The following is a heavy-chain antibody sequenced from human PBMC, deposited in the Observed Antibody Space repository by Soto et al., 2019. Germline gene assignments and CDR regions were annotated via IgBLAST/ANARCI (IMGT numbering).Heavy chain of an antibody. D-gene: IGHD4-17*01. V-gene: IGHV4-59*08. CDR2: IYYSGST. J-gene: IGHJ5*02. CDR1: GGSISSYY. CDR3: ARTTVTTNWFDP. Sequence: QVQLQESGPGLVKPSETLSLTCTVSGGSISSYYWSWIRQPPGKGLEWIGYIYYSGSTNYNPSLNSRVTISVDTSKNQFSLKLSSVTAADTAVYYCARTTVTTNWFDPWGQGTLVTVSS.